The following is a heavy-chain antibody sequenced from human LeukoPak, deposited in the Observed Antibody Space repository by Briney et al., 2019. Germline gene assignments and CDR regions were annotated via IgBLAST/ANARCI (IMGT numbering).Heavy chain of an antibody. J-gene: IGHJ4*02. D-gene: IGHD3-22*01. CDR1: GFTFSSYE. CDR3: ARDLFDSSADY. CDR2: ITSSSTTL. V-gene: IGHV3-48*03. Sequence: AGSLRLSCVASGFTFSSYEMNWVRQAPGKGLEWVSYITSSSTTLDYADSVKGGFTISRDNAKNSLYLQMSSLRDEDTAVYYCARDLFDSSADYWGQGTLVTVSS.